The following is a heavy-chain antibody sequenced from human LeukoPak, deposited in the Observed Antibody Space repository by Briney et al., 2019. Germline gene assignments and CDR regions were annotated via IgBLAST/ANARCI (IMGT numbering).Heavy chain of an antibody. Sequence: SETLSLTCTVSGASMSRYYWSWIRQPPGKEPEWMGYIYYSGGTKYNPSLKSRLTISVDRSMNQFSLKLTSVTAADTAVYYCARVEGGWGMGLDYFDYWGQGTLVIVSA. D-gene: IGHD3-16*01. CDR1: GASMSRYY. CDR2: IYYSGGT. CDR3: ARVEGGWGMGLDYFDY. J-gene: IGHJ4*02. V-gene: IGHV4-59*01.